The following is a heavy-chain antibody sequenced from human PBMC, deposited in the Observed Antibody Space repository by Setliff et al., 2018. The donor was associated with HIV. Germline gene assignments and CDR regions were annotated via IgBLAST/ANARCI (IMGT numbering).Heavy chain of an antibody. Sequence: GASVKVSCKVSGYTFTDYYMHWVQQAPGKGLEWVALIWNDGRNKYYVDSVKGRFTISRDNSKNTLYLQMNSLRAEDTAVYYCAKDRSDLAANLDYYYYFGFDVWGQGTTVTVSS. J-gene: IGHJ6*02. CDR3: AKDRSDLAANLDYYYYFGFDV. CDR2: IWNDGRNK. CDR1: GYTFTDYY. D-gene: IGHD6-6*01. V-gene: IGHV3-33*06.